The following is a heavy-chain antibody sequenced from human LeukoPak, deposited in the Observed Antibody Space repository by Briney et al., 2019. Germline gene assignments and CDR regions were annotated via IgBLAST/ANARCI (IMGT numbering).Heavy chain of an antibody. D-gene: IGHD4-17*01. CDR1: GFTFSSYS. CDR3: ARVHGDYTGNWFDA. J-gene: IGHJ5*02. V-gene: IGHV3-21*01. CDR2: ISSSSSYT. Sequence: PGGSLRLSCAASGFTFSSYSMNWVRQAPGKGLEWVSSISSSSSYTNYADSVKGRFTISRDNAKNSLYLQMNSLRAEDTAVYYCARVHGDYTGNWFDAWGQGTLVTVSS.